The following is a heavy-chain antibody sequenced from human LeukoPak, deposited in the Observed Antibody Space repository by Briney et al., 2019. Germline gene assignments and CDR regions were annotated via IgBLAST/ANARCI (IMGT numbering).Heavy chain of an antibody. J-gene: IGHJ4*02. D-gene: IGHD3-10*01. CDR1: GGSISSSSYY. CDR3: ARAEIISGSDY. Sequence: SETLSLTYTVSGGSISSSSYYWGWIRQPAGKGLEWIGRIYTSGSTNYNPSLKSRVTISVDTSKNQFSLKLSSVTAADTAVYYCARAEIISGSDYWGQGTLVTVSS. CDR2: IYTSGST. V-gene: IGHV4-61*02.